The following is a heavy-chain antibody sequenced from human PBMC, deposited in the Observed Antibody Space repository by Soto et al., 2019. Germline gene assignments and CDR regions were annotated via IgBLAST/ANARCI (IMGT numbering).Heavy chain of an antibody. J-gene: IGHJ6*02. CDR1: GYSFTTYG. D-gene: IGHD1-1*01. Sequence: QVQLVQSRGEVKKPGASVKVSCKTSGYSFTTYGISWVRQAPGQGLEWMGWISGYNGNTNYAQNLQGRVTMTTDTSTSTAYMELRSLRSDATAVYYCAREGTAPYYYYGMDVWGQGSTVTVSS. CDR3: AREGTAPYYYYGMDV. CDR2: ISGYNGNT. V-gene: IGHV1-18*01.